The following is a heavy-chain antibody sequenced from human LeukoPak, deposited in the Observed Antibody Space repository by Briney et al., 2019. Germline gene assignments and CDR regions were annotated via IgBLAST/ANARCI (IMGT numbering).Heavy chain of an antibody. V-gene: IGHV4-61*02. CDR1: GGSISSGSYY. D-gene: IGHD5-18*01. CDR2: IYTSGST. CDR3: ASKYSYVGGYFDY. Sequence: PSQTLSLTCTVSGGSISSGSYYWSWIRQPAGKGLEWIGRIYTSGSTNYNPSLKSRVTISVDTSKNQFSLKLSSVTAADTAVYYCASKYSYVGGYFDYWGQGTLVTVSP. J-gene: IGHJ4*02.